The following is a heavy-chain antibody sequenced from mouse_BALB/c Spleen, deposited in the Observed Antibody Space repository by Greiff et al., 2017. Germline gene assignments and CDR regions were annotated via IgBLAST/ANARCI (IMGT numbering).Heavy chain of an antibody. Sequence: EVQLQESGPELVKPGASVKISCKASGYTFTDYNMHWVKQSHGKSLEWIGYIYPYNGGTGYNQKFKSKATLTVDNSSSTAYMELRSLTSEDSAVYYCASYGSSYEGYFDYWGQGTTLTVSS. J-gene: IGHJ2*01. CDR2: IYPYNGGT. V-gene: IGHV1S29*02. D-gene: IGHD1-1*01. CDR1: GYTFTDYN. CDR3: ASYGSSYEGYFDY.